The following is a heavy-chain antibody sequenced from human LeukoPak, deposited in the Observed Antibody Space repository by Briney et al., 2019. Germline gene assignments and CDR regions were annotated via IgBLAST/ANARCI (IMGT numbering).Heavy chain of an antibody. D-gene: IGHD3-3*01. V-gene: IGHV4-34*01. CDR2: INHSGST. CDR1: GGSFSGYY. Sequence: SETLPLTCAVYGGSFSGYYWSWIRQPPGKGLEWIGEINHSGSTNYNPSLKSRVTISVDTSKNQFSLKLSSVTAADTAVYYCARAGRFYYYYYGMGVWGQGTTVTVSS. CDR3: ARAGRFYYYYYGMGV. J-gene: IGHJ6*02.